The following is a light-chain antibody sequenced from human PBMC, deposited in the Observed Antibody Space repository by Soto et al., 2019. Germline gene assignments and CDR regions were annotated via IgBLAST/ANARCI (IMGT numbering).Light chain of an antibody. J-gene: IGKJ5*01. Sequence: EIVLTQSTATLSLSPGERATLSCRASQSVSSYLAWYQQKPGQAPRLLIYDASNRATGIPARFSGSGSGTDFTLTISSLEPEDFAVYYRQQRSNWPPITFGQGTRLEIK. CDR2: DAS. CDR1: QSVSSY. CDR3: QQRSNWPPIT. V-gene: IGKV3-11*01.